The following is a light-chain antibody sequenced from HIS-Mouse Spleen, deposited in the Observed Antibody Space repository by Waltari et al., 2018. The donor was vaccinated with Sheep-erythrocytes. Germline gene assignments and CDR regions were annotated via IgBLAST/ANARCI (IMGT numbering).Light chain of an antibody. CDR2: DVS. J-gene: IGLJ2*01. V-gene: IGLV2-11*02. CDR3: CSYAGSYTFVV. Sequence: QSALTQPRSVSGSPGPSVTISCTVTSRAFAVYNYVSWYQQHPGKAPKLMIYDVSKRTSGVPDRFSGSKSGNTASLTISGLQAEDEADYYCCSYAGSYTFVVFGGGTKLTVL. CDR1: SRAFAVYNY.